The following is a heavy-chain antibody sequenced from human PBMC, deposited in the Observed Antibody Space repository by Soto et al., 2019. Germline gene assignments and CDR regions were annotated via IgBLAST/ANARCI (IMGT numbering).Heavy chain of an antibody. CDR2: ISGSGGST. V-gene: IGHV3-23*01. CDR1: GFTFSSYA. J-gene: IGHJ6*02. Sequence: GGSLILSCAASGFTFSSYAMSWVRQAPGKGLEWVSAISGSGGSTYYADSVKGRFTISRDNSKNTLYLQMNSLRAEDTAVYYCAKVAGYCSSTSCYGGYYYGMDVWGQGTTVTVSS. D-gene: IGHD2-2*01. CDR3: AKVAGYCSSTSCYGGYYYGMDV.